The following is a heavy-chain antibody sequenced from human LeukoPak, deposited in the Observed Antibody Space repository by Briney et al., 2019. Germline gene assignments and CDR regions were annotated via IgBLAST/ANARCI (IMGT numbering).Heavy chain of an antibody. D-gene: IGHD6-13*01. CDR3: TTRIAAAGPSY. Sequence: GGSLRLSCAASGFTLSNAWMSWVRQAPGKGLEWVDRIKSKTDGGTTDYAGPVKGRFTISREDSNNTLYLQMNSLKTEYTAVYYCTTRIAAAGPSYWGQGTLVTVSS. CDR1: GFTLSNAW. V-gene: IGHV3-15*01. J-gene: IGHJ4*02. CDR2: IKSKTDGGTT.